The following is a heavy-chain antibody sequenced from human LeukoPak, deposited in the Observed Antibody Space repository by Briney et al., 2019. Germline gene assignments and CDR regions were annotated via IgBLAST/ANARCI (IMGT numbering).Heavy chain of an antibody. CDR1: GGSISSGGYY. D-gene: IGHD6-6*01. Sequence: SETLSLTCTVSGGSISSGGYYWSWIRQHPGKGLEWIGYIYYSGSTYYNPSLKSRVTISVDTSKNQFSLKLSSVTAADTAVYYCARAEYSSSSIHYYYYYYMDVWGKGTTVTVSS. J-gene: IGHJ6*03. CDR2: IYYSGST. V-gene: IGHV4-31*03. CDR3: ARAEYSSSSIHYYYYYYMDV.